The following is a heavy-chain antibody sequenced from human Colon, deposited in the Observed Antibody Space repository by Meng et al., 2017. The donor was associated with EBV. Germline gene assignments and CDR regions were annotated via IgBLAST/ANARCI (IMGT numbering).Heavy chain of an antibody. D-gene: IGHD3-16*01. J-gene: IGHJ4*02. V-gene: IGHV4-39*07. CDR1: GDSITTNGYY. CDR2: IFYSGNT. CDR3: ARERGGVTLDFDS. Sequence: HLPLRESGPGLLKPSETLSLTCSVSGDSITTNGYYWGWIRQSPGKGLEWIGSIFYSGNTYFNPSLKTRVTISVDTSKNQFSLKLSSVTAADTAIYYCARERGGVTLDFDSWGQGALVTVSS.